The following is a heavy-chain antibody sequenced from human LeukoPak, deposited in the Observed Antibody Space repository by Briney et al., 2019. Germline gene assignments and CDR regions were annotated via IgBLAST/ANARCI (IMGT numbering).Heavy chain of an antibody. V-gene: IGHV3-49*04. Sequence: PGRSLRLSCTASGFTFGDYAMSWVRQAPGKGLEWVGFIRSKAYGGTTEYAASVKGRFTISRDDSKSIAYLQMNSLKTEDTAVYYCTRGKVWFDPWGQGTLVTVSS. D-gene: IGHD4-23*01. CDR3: TRGKVWFDP. CDR2: IRSKAYGGTT. CDR1: GFTFGDYA. J-gene: IGHJ5*02.